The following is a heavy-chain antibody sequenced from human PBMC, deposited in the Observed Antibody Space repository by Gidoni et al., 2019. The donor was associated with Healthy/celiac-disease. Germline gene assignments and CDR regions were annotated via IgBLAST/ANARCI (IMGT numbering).Heavy chain of an antibody. Sequence: GKGLEWVAVISYDGSNKYYADSVKGRFTISRDNSKNTLYLQMNSLRAEDTAVYYCARVEWVTTYYYYYGMDVWGQGTTVTVSS. D-gene: IGHD4-4*01. V-gene: IGHV3-30-3*01. J-gene: IGHJ6*02. CDR3: ARVEWVTTYYYYYGMDV. CDR2: ISYDGSNK.